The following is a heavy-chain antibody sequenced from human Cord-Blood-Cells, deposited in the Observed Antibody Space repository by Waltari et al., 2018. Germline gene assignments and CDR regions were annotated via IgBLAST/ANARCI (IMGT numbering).Heavy chain of an antibody. V-gene: IGHV4-34*01. J-gene: IGHJ4*02. CDR3: ARESSSSWYFDY. CDR1: GGSFSGYS. D-gene: IGHD6-13*01. Sequence: QVQLQQWGAGLLKPSETLSLTCAVYGGSFSGYSWSCTRQPPGKGLEWIGEINHSGSTNYNPALKSRVTISVDTSKNQFSLKLSSVTAADTAVYYCARESSSSWYFDYWGQGTLVTVSS. CDR2: INHSGST.